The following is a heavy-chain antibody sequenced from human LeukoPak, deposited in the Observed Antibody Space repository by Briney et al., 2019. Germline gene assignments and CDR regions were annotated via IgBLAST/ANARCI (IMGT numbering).Heavy chain of an antibody. J-gene: IGHJ4*02. D-gene: IGHD1-26*01. CDR1: GFTFDDYA. V-gene: IGHV3-23*01. Sequence: GGSLRLSCAASGFTFDDYAMHWVRQAPGKGLEWVSGISGNGNAYYADSVKGRFTISRDNSKNTLYLQMNSLRAEDTAVYYCAKRGAEVGTTVAPGDYWGQGTLLTVSS. CDR2: ISGNGNA. CDR3: AKRGAEVGTTVAPGDY.